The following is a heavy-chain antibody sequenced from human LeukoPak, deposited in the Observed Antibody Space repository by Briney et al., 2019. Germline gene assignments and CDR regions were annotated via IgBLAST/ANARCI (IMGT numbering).Heavy chain of an antibody. CDR3: AKDQSFGEFYYFDY. Sequence: GVLRLSCAASGFTFSSYAMSWVRQAPGKGLEWVSAISGSGGSTYYADSVKGRFTISRDNSKNTLYLQMNSLRAEDTAVYYCAKDQSFGEFYYFDYWGQGTLVTVSS. V-gene: IGHV3-23*01. CDR2: ISGSGGST. D-gene: IGHD3-10*01. J-gene: IGHJ4*02. CDR1: GFTFSSYA.